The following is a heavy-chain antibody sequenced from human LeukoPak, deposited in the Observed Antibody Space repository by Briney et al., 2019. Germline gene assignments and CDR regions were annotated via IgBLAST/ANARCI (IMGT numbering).Heavy chain of an antibody. Sequence: SQTLSLTCAISGDTVSTNSAAWNWIRQSPSRGLEWLGRTYYRSKWFNEYAVSMKSRITINLDTSKNQFSLQLNSVTPEDTALYYCARGSGYTSSSISYFDYWGQGTLVTVSS. J-gene: IGHJ4*02. D-gene: IGHD6-6*01. CDR3: ARGSGYTSSSISYFDY. CDR1: GDTVSTNSAA. CDR2: TYYRSKWFN. V-gene: IGHV6-1*01.